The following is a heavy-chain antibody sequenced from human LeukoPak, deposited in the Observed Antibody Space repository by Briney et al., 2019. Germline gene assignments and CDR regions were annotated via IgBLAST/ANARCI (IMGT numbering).Heavy chain of an antibody. CDR1: GDSVSSNSAA. Sequence: SQTLSLTCAISGDSVSSNSAAWNWIRQSPSRGLEWLGRTYYRSKWYNDYAVSVKSRITINPDTSKNQFSLQLNSVTPEDTAVYYCARDSGSTHSSSWFGEDDAFDIWGQGTMVTVSS. V-gene: IGHV6-1*01. J-gene: IGHJ3*02. D-gene: IGHD6-13*01. CDR2: TYYRSKWYN. CDR3: ARDSGSTHSSSWFGEDDAFDI.